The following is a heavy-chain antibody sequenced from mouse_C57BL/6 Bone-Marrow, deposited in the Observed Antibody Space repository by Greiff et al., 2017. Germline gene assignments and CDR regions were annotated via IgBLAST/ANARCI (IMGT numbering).Heavy chain of an antibody. V-gene: IGHV1-55*01. CDR3: ARSGPLGRSVDY. CDR1: GYTFTSYW. Sequence: VQLQQPGAELVKPGASVKMSCKASGYTFTSYWITWVKQRPGQGLEWIGDIYPTSGRTNYNEKFKSKAILTVDNSTNTADMQLSSLTSEDSAVFYCARSGPLGRSVDYWGQGTTLTVSS. CDR2: IYPTSGRT. D-gene: IGHD4-1*01. J-gene: IGHJ2*01.